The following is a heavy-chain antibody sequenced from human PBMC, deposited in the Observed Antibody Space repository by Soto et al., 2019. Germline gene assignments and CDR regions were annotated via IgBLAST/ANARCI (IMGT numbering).Heavy chain of an antibody. CDR3: TTDRRQLAQFDN. CDR1: GFTISDAW. J-gene: IGHJ4*02. Sequence: VQLVESGGGLVKPGGSLRLSCAVSGFTISDAWMSWVRQAPGKGLEWVARIKSESDGGAPDYAAPVKGRFGVSRDDSRNTLFLQMNSLRDDDTGVYYCTTDRRQLAQFDNWGQGTLVSVSS. D-gene: IGHD6-6*01. V-gene: IGHV3-15*01. CDR2: IKSESDGGAP.